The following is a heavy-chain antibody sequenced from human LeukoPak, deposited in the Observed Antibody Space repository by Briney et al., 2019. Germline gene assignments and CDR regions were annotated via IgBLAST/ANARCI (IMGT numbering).Heavy chain of an antibody. D-gene: IGHD3-3*01. V-gene: IGHV3-11*06. CDR3: TRGSEWTSGVSDY. CDR1: GFTFSDYY. J-gene: IGHJ4*02. CDR2: ISGTSTHI. Sequence: PGGSLRLSCAASGFTFSDYYMSWIRQAPGKGLEWVSSISGTSTHIYYADSVKGRFTISRDNAQNSLYLQMNSLRAEDTAVYYCTRGSEWTSGVSDYWGQGTLVTVSS.